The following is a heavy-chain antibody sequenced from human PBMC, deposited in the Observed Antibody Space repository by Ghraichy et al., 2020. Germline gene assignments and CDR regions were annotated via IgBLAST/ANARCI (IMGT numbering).Heavy chain of an antibody. CDR3: ARGADYYDTNSAFDM. Sequence: SETLSLTCGVYVGSFSGYYWSWIRQPPGKGLEWIGEINHSGSTNYNPSLKSRVTISVDTSKNQFSLRLRSVTAADTAVYYCARGADYYDTNSAFDMWGQGTMVTVSS. CDR1: VGSFSGYY. CDR2: INHSGST. J-gene: IGHJ3*02. D-gene: IGHD3-22*01. V-gene: IGHV4-34*01.